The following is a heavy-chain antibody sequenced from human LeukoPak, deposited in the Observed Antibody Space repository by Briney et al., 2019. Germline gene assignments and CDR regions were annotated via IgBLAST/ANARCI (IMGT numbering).Heavy chain of an antibody. V-gene: IGHV1-2*02. CDR2: INPNSGGT. CDR1: GYTFTRYY. J-gene: IGHJ4*02. D-gene: IGHD3-22*01. Sequence: GASVKVSCKASGYTFTRYYMHWVRQAPGQGLEWRGWINPNSGGTNYVQKFQGRVTMNRDTSISKAYMEVSRLRSDDRAVYYCARGGRAYYYDSSGYLPIGYWGQGTLVTVSS. CDR3: ARGGRAYYYDSSGYLPIGY.